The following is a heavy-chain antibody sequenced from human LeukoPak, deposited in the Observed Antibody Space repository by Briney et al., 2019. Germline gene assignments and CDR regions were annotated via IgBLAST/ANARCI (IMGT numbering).Heavy chain of an antibody. D-gene: IGHD6-13*01. CDR2: IIPIFGTA. J-gene: IGHJ4*02. CDR3: ARADLSSSWTENFDY. V-gene: IGHV1-69*13. Sequence: SVKVSCKASGGTFSSYAISWVRQAPGQGLEWMGGIIPIFGTANYAQKFQGRVTITADESTSTAYMELSSLRSEDTAVYYCARADLSSSWTENFDYWGQGTLVTVSS. CDR1: GGTFSSYA.